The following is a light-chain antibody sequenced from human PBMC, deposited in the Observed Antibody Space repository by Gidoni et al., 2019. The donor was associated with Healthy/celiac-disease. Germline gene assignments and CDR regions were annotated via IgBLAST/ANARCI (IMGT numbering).Light chain of an antibody. CDR3: QQSYSTPQT. CDR1: QSISSY. Sequence: DIQMTQSPSSLSASVGDRVTITCRASQSISSYLNWYRKKPGKAPKILIYAADSLQSGVPSRFSGSGSGTDFTLTISSLQPEDFATYYCQQSYSTPQTFXXXTKVDIK. J-gene: IGKJ1*01. V-gene: IGKV1-39*01. CDR2: AAD.